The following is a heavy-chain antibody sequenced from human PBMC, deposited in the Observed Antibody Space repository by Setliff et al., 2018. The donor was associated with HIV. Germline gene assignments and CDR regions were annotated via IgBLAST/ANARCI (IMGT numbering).Heavy chain of an antibody. J-gene: IGHJ4*02. V-gene: IGHV4-4*02. CDR3: ARHDYYDSGGFYTLYYFDY. Sequence: PSETLSLTCAVSGGSISSSNWWSWVRQSPGKGLEWIGEIYHSGSTNYNPSLKSRVTISLDKSKNQISLKLTSVTAADTAVYYCARHDYYDSGGFYTLYYFDYWGPGTLVTV. CDR2: IYHSGST. CDR1: GGSISSSNW. D-gene: IGHD3-22*01.